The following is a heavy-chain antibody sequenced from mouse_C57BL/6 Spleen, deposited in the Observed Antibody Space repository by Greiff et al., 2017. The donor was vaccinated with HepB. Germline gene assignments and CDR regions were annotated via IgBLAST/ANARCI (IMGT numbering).Heavy chain of an antibody. J-gene: IGHJ2*01. Sequence: EVKLMESGGGLVKPGGSLKLSCAASGFTFSSYTMSWVRQTPEKRLEWVATISGGGGNTYYPDSVKGRFTISRDNAKNTLYLQMSSLRSEDTALYYCARQVYYYGSSWDYWGQGTTLTVSS. CDR3: ARQVYYYGSSWDY. CDR2: ISGGGGNT. D-gene: IGHD1-1*01. V-gene: IGHV5-9*01. CDR1: GFTFSSYT.